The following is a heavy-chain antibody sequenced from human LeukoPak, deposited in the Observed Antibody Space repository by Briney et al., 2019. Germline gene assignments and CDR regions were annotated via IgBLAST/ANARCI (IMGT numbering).Heavy chain of an antibody. CDR1: GFTFSSYA. CDR3: AKAYDSSGYSPFDY. D-gene: IGHD3-22*01. V-gene: IGHV3-23*01. Sequence: PGGSLRLSCAASGFTFSSYAMSWVRQAPGKGLGWVSAISGSGSSTYYADSVKGRFTISRDNSKNTLYLQMNSLRAEDTAVYFCAKAYDSSGYSPFDYWGQGTLVTVSS. J-gene: IGHJ4*02. CDR2: ISGSGSST.